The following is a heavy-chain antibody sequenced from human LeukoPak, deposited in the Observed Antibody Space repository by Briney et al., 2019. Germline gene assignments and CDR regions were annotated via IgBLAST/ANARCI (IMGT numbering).Heavy chain of an antibody. D-gene: IGHD3-16*02. CDR2: ISSSSSYI. CDR1: GFTFSSYS. CDR3: ARDYDYVWGSYRYTSDAFDI. V-gene: IGHV3-21*01. J-gene: IGHJ3*02. Sequence: GGSLRLSCAASGFTFSSYSINWVRQAPGKGLEWVSSISSSSSYIYYADSVKGRFTISRDNAKNSLYLQMNSLRAEDTAVYYCARDYDYVWGSYRYTSDAFDIWGQGTMVTVSS.